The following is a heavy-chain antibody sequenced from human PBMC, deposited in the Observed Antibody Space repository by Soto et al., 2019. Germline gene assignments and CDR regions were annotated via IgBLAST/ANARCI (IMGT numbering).Heavy chain of an antibody. CDR1: GCTCRSDW. J-gene: IGHJ6*02. V-gene: IGHV3-7*03. CDR3: ARDSSSSSPYYYYGMDV. Sequence: GGSLRLFCRASGCTCRSDWMSWVRQAPGKRLEWVDNIKQDGSEKYYVDSVKGRFTISRDNAKNSLYLQMNSLRAEDTAVYYCARDSSSSSPYYYYGMDVWGQGT. CDR2: IKQDGSEK. D-gene: IGHD6-6*01.